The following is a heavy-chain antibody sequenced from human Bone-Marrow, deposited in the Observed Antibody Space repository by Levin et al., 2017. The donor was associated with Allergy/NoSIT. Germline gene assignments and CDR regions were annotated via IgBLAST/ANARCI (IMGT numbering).Heavy chain of an antibody. Sequence: LRLSCTVSGGSISSGGYYWTWIRQYPGKGLEWIGYIFHSGSTYYNPSLTSRVNISIDTSKNHFSLKLTSVTAADAAVYYCARGYVTYDVLFPYYSDYGMDVWGQGTTVTVSS. J-gene: IGHJ6*02. CDR1: GGSISSGGYY. CDR3: ARGYVTYDVLFPYYSDYGMDV. V-gene: IGHV4-31*03. D-gene: IGHD2-21*01. CDR2: IFHSGST.